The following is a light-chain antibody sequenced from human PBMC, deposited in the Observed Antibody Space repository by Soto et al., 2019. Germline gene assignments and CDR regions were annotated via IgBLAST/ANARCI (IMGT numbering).Light chain of an antibody. CDR2: DTS. CDR1: QSVSSSY. V-gene: IGKV3D-20*02. J-gene: IGKJ5*01. CDR3: QQSYSITIT. Sequence: VVLTQSPAILSLSLGDRANLSCRASQSVSSSYLAWYQKKPGQDPRILIYDTSARATGVPARFSGIKSGPDFNLTISRLETEDCANYDCQQSYSITITFGPGTRLEIK.